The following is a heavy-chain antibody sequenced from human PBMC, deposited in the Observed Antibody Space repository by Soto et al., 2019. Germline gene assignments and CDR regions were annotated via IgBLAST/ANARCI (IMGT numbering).Heavy chain of an antibody. Sequence: QVQLQQWGAGLLKPSETLSLTCAVYGGSFSGYYWSWIRQPPGKGLEWIGEINHSGSTNYNPSLKSRVTISVDTSKIQFSLKLSSVTAADTAVYYCARGTGYSSGWYKNWGQGTLVTVSS. CDR1: GGSFSGYY. D-gene: IGHD6-19*01. CDR3: ARGTGYSSGWYKN. V-gene: IGHV4-34*01. J-gene: IGHJ4*02. CDR2: INHSGST.